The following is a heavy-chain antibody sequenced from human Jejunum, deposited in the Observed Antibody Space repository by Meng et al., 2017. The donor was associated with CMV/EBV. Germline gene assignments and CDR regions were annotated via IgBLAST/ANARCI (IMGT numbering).Heavy chain of an antibody. D-gene: IGHD1-14*01. Sequence: QVQLVQSGADVKKPGSSVKAACKTSGGSFSTHTCSWVRQAPGQGLEWMGGLIAVFDKTKAAPRFQDRVTFTADESTSTAYMELSSLTFDDTAVYFCARGRRNEPLFDYWGQGTLVTVSS. CDR2: LIAVFDKT. J-gene: IGHJ4*02. CDR3: ARGRRNEPLFDY. CDR1: GGSFSTHT. V-gene: IGHV1-69*13.